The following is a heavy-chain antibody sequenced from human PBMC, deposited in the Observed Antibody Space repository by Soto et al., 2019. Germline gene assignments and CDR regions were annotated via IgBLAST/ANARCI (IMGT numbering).Heavy chain of an antibody. CDR1: GFTFDDYA. D-gene: IGHD1-1*01. J-gene: IGHJ4*02. CDR2: ISWNSGNI. Sequence: PGGSLRLSCAASGFTFDDYAMHWVRQAPGKGLEWVTGISWNSGNIGYADSVKGRFTISRDNAKNSLYLQMNSLRAEDTALYYCAKEPIGTVDFDYWGQGTLVTASS. CDR3: AKEPIGTVDFDY. V-gene: IGHV3-9*01.